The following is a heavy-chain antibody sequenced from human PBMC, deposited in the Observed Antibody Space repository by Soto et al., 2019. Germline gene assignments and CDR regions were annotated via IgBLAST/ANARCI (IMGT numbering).Heavy chain of an antibody. J-gene: IGHJ4*02. CDR1: GFTFSDNY. V-gene: IGHV3-11*01. D-gene: IGHD1-1*01. CDR3: ARGGGWWNAYDY. CDR2: TSNSGSTI. Sequence: QVQLVESGGGLVKPGGSLRLSCAASGFTFSDNYMSWIRQAPGKGLEWVSYTSNSGSTIYSADSVTGRFTISRDNAKTLLYLQMNSLRAEDTAVYYCARGGGWWNAYDYWGQGTLVTVSS.